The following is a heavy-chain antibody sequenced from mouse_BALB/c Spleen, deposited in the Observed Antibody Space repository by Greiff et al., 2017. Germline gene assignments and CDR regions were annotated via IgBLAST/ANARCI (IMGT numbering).Heavy chain of an antibody. CDR1: GFTFSDYY. Sequence: VQGVESGGGLVKPGGSLKLSCAASGFTFSDYYMYWVRQTPEKRLEWVATISDGGSYTYYPDSVKGRFTISRDNAKNNLYLQMSSLKSEDTAMYYCARGNYGYDGFAYWGQGTLVTVSA. D-gene: IGHD2-2*01. CDR2: ISDGGSYT. CDR3: ARGNYGYDGFAY. J-gene: IGHJ3*01. V-gene: IGHV5-4*02.